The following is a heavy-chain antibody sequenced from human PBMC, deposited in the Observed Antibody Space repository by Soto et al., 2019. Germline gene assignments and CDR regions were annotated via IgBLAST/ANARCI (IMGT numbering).Heavy chain of an antibody. CDR1: GFTFSGSA. CDR2: IRSKANSCAT. Sequence: GGSLRLSCAASGFTFSGSAMHWVRQASGKGLEWVGRIRSKANSCATAYAASVKGRFTISRDDSKNTAYLQMNSLKTEDTAVYYCTSRSVRYCSGGSCYPMGVGYYGMDVWGQGTTVTVSS. CDR3: TSRSVRYCSGGSCYPMGVGYYGMDV. J-gene: IGHJ6*02. V-gene: IGHV3-73*01. D-gene: IGHD2-15*01.